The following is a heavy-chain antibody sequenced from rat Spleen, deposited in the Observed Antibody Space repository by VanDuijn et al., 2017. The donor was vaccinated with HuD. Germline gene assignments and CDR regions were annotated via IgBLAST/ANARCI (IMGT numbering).Heavy chain of an antibody. J-gene: IGHJ4*01. D-gene: IGHD5-1*01. Sequence: QVQLKESGPGLVQPSQTLSLTCTVSGFSLTNNGVSWVRQSPGQGLEWMGGIWGDGSTKYNSALKSRLSISRDTSKNQVFLKMSSLQTDDTGTYYCTRDPPGSSGVMDAWGQGASVTVSS. V-gene: IGHV2-13*01. CDR1: GFSLTNNG. CDR3: TRDPPGSSGVMDA. CDR2: IWGDGST.